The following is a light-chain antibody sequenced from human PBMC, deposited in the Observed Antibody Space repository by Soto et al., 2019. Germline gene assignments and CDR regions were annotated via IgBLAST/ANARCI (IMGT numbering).Light chain of an antibody. Sequence: EVVLTQSLATLSLSPGERATLSFRASQNVGIYLAWYQQKPGQAPRLLIYDASNRATGIPARFSGSGSATDFTLTISSLEAEDFAVYYCQQRSNWLTFGGGTKVGI. V-gene: IGKV3-11*01. J-gene: IGKJ4*01. CDR2: DAS. CDR3: QQRSNWLT. CDR1: QNVGIY.